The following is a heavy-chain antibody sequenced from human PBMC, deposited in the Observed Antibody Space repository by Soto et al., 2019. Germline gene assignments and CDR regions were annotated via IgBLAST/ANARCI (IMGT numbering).Heavy chain of an antibody. V-gene: IGHV4-4*02. CDR2: IYHSGST. D-gene: IGHD3-22*01. Sequence: PSETLSLTCAASGGSIITTNWWSWVRQPPGKGLEWIGEIYHSGSTNYNPSLKSRVTISVDRSKNQFSLTLSSVTAADTAVYYCARSPDSSGYYPRWYYYGMDVWGQGTTVTVSS. J-gene: IGHJ6*02. CDR3: ARSPDSSGYYPRWYYYGMDV. CDR1: GGSIITTNW.